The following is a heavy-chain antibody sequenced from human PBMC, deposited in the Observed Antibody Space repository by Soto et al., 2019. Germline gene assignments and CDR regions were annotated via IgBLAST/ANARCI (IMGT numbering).Heavy chain of an antibody. D-gene: IGHD6-13*01. CDR3: ARRGQLVYWFDP. Sequence: PGGSLRLSCAASGFTFSSYSMNWVRQAPGKGLEWVSSISSSSSYIYYADSVKGRFTISRDNAKNSLYLQMNSLRAEDTAVYYCARRGQLVYWFDPWGQGTLVTVYS. CDR2: ISSSSSYI. J-gene: IGHJ5*02. V-gene: IGHV3-21*01. CDR1: GFTFSSYS.